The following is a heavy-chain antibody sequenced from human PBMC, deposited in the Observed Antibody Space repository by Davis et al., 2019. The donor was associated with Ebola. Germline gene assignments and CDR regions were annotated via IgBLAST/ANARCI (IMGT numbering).Heavy chain of an antibody. CDR3: ARDPIRYDSSGYYYYYYGMDV. CDR1: GGSISSSTSN. Sequence: SETLSLTCTVSGGSISSSTSNWGWILQPPGTAPQCIGSIYSSRSIYYYPSLKSRVTISVDTSKNQFSLKLSSVTAADTAVYYCARDPIRYDSSGYYYYYYGMDVWGKGTTVTVSS. CDR2: IYSSRSI. J-gene: IGHJ6*04. D-gene: IGHD3-22*01. V-gene: IGHV4-39*02.